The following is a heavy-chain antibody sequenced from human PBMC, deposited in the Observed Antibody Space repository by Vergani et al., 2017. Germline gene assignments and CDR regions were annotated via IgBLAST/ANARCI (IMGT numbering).Heavy chain of an antibody. Sequence: EVQLVESGGGIVKPGGSLRLSCVASGFSFRNAWMNWVRRTPGKGLEWVGRIKSTFDRGTTDYAAAVKGRFTISRDDSKNTLFLQMNGLKTEDIGVYYCTTDTRYRGDGSCDWLRDHHYYGMGDWGQGTTVTVSS. V-gene: IGHV3-15*07. CDR3: TTDTRYRGDGSCDWLRDHHYYGMGD. J-gene: IGHJ6*01. CDR2: IKSTFDRGTT. D-gene: IGHD2-21*02. CDR1: GFSFRNAW.